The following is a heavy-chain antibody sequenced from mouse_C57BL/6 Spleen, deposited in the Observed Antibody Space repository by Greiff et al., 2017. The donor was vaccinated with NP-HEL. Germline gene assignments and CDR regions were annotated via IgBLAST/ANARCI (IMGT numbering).Heavy chain of an antibody. CDR3: TRERAVVATDWFAD. Sequence: EVQVVESGEGLVKPGGSLKLSCAASGFTFSSYAMSWVRQTPEKRLEWVAYISSGGDYIYYADTVKGRFTISRDNARNTLYLQMSSLKSEDTAMYYCTRERAVVATDWFADWGQGTLVTVSA. J-gene: IGHJ3*01. V-gene: IGHV5-9-1*02. D-gene: IGHD1-1*01. CDR1: GFTFSSYA. CDR2: ISSGGDYI.